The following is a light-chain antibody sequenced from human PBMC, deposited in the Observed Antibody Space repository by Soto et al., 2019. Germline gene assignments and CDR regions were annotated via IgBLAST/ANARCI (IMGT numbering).Light chain of an antibody. J-gene: IGKJ3*01. CDR1: QGISSW. CDR2: AAS. Sequence: DIQMTQSPSSVSASVGDRVTITCRARQGISSWLAWYQQKPGKAPKLLIYAASSLQSGVPSRFSGSRSGTDFILTLSSLWPGDTATYFYQQANSLFWVTFGPKTKVDIK. CDR3: QQANSLFWVT. V-gene: IGKV1-12*01.